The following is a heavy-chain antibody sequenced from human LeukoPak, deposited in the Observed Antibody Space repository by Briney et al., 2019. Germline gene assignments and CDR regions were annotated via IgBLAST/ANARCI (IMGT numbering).Heavy chain of an antibody. J-gene: IGHJ6*03. D-gene: IGHD6-13*01. V-gene: IGHV3-48*04. CDR2: ISRSSLAI. Sequence: SGGSLTLSCAASGCSLNNNARSWGRQAQGKGMEYIAYISRSSLAINYAESVRGRFIVSRDNARNSLYLQMNGLRADDTAVYHCAGDPSVGSTWYYYVDVWGKGTTVTVSS. CDR3: AGDPSVGSTWYYYVDV. CDR1: GCSLNNNA.